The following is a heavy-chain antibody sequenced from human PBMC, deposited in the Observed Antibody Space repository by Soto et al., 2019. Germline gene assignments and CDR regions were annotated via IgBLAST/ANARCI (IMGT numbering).Heavy chain of an antibody. Sequence: HSDSMSLTSAVSDDCVSSLKCGSWVRQLPGKGLEWIGEIYHTGRINYNPSLKSRVTMSVDKSKNQVSLKMTSVTAADTAVYYCARAPLIPNGMDVWGQGTTVTVSS. J-gene: IGHJ6*02. CDR1: DDCVSSLKC. V-gene: IGHV4-4*02. CDR3: ARAPLIPNGMDV. CDR2: IYHTGRI.